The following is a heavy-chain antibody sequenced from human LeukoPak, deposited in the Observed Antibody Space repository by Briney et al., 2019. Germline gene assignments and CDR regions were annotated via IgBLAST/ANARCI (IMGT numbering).Heavy chain of an antibody. V-gene: IGHV3-23*01. J-gene: IGHJ3*02. CDR1: GFTFSTYA. CDR2: ISGSGGST. D-gene: IGHD1-26*01. CDR3: AKVKWELPGRGAFDI. Sequence: GGSLRLSCAASGFTFSTYAMSWVRQAPGKGLEWVSAISGSGGSTYYADSVKGRFTISRDNSKNTLYLQMNSLRAEDTAVYYCAKVKWELPGRGAFDIWGQGTMVTVSS.